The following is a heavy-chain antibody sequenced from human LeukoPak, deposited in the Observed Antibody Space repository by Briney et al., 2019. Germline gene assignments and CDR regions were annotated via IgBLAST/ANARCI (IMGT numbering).Heavy chain of an antibody. CDR2: IYYSGST. Sequence: SETLSLTWTVSGGSISSSSYYWGWIRQPPGKGLEWIGSIYYSGSTYYNPSLKSRVTISVDTSKNQFSLKLSSVTAADTAVYYCARDLRGSIAARNMDVWGKGTTVTVSS. CDR1: GGSISSSSYY. J-gene: IGHJ6*03. CDR3: ARDLRGSIAARNMDV. D-gene: IGHD6-6*01. V-gene: IGHV4-39*07.